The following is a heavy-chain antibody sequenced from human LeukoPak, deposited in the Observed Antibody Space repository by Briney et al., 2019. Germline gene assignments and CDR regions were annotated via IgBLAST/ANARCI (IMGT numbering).Heavy chain of an antibody. D-gene: IGHD3-9*01. V-gene: IGHV4-30-2*01. Sequence: SQTLSLTCTVSGGSISSGGYYWSWIRQPPGKGLEWIGYIYHSGSTYYNPSLKSRVTISVDRSKNQFSLKLSSVTAADTAVYYCARVVGLSDYDILTGYYPHFDYWGQGTLVTVS. CDR1: GGSISSGGYY. CDR3: ARVVGLSDYDILTGYYPHFDY. J-gene: IGHJ4*02. CDR2: IYHSGST.